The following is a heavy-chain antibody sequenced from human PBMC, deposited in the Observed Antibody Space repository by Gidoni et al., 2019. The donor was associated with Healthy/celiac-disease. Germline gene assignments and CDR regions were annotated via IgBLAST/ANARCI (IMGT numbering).Heavy chain of an antibody. CDR2: MNPNSGNT. Sequence: HVQLVHSGAEVKQPRASLKFTCTTSGHTFTSYDFNWVRQATGKELEWMGWMNPNSGNTGYAQKFQGRVTMTRNTSISTAYMELSSLRSEDTAVYYCARVQGELGDFDYWGQGTLVTVSS. J-gene: IGHJ4*02. CDR3: ARVQGELGDFDY. D-gene: IGHD1-26*01. CDR1: GHTFTSYD. V-gene: IGHV1-8*01.